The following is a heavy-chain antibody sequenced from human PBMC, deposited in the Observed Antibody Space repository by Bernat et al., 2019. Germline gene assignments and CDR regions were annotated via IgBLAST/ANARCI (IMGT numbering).Heavy chain of an antibody. CDR3: ARENINYDFWSGYSTYYFDY. CDR1: GFTFSSYA. D-gene: IGHD3-3*01. CDR2: ISYDGSNK. Sequence: QVQLVESGGGVVQPGRSLRLSCAASGFTFSSYAMHWVRQAPGKGLEWVAVISYDGSNKYYADSVKGRFTISRDKSMNTLYLQMNRLSAEDTAVYYCARENINYDFWSGYSTYYFDYGGQGTLVTVSS. J-gene: IGHJ4*02. V-gene: IGHV3-30-3*01.